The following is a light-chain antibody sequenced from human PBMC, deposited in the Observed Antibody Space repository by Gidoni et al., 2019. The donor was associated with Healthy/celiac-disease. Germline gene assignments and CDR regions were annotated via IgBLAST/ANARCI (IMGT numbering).Light chain of an antibody. CDR2: EVS. CDR3: CSYAGSSTPSV. V-gene: IGLV2-23*02. CDR1: SSDVGSYNL. J-gene: IGLJ1*01. Sequence: QSALTQPASVSGSPGHSITISCTGTSSDVGSYNLVSWYQQHPGKAPKLMIYEVSKRPSGVSNRFSGSQSGNTASLTISGLQAEDEADYYCCSYAGSSTPSVFGTGTKVTVL.